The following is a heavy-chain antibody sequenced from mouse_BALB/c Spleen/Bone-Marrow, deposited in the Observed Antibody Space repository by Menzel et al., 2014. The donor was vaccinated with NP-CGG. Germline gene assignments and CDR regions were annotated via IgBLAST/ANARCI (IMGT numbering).Heavy chain of an antibody. CDR2: ISSGSSTI. D-gene: IGHD2-3*01. Sequence: EVQVVESGGGLVQPGGSRKLSCAASGFTFSSFGMHWVRQAPEKGLEWVAYISSGSSTIYYADTVKGRFTTSRDNPKNTLFLQMTSLRSEDTAMYYCARRDDGYYNFDYWGQGTTLTVSS. V-gene: IGHV5-17*02. CDR3: ARRDDGYYNFDY. CDR1: GFTFSSFG. J-gene: IGHJ2*01.